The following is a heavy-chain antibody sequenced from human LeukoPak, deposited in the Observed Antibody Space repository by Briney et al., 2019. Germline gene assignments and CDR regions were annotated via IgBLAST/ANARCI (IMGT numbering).Heavy chain of an antibody. CDR3: ARGHPFDY. V-gene: IGHV4-34*01. CDR1: GGSFSGYY. Sequence: PSETLSLTCAVYGGSFSGYYWSWIRQPPGKGLEWIGEINHSGNTNYNPSLKSRVTISVDTSKNQFSLKLSSVTAADTAVYYCARGHPFDYWGQGTLVTVSS. CDR2: INHSGNT. J-gene: IGHJ4*02.